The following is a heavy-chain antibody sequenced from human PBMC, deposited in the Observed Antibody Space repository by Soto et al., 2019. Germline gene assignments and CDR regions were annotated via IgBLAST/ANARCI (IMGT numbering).Heavy chain of an antibody. J-gene: IGHJ6*02. D-gene: IGHD6-19*01. V-gene: IGHV4-39*01. CDR1: GGSISSSSYY. CDR3: ARQGYSSGWYGYYYYYGMDV. CDR2: IYYSGST. Sequence: SETLSLTCTVSGGSISSSSYYWGWIRQPPGKGLEWIGSIYYSGSTDYNPSLKSRVTISVDTSKNQFSLKLSSVTAADTAVYYCARQGYSSGWYGYYYYYGMDVWGQGTTVTVSS.